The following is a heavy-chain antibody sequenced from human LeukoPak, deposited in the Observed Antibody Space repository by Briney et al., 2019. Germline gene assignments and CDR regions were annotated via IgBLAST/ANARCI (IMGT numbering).Heavy chain of an antibody. V-gene: IGHV3-23*01. CDR1: GFTFSSYA. Sequence: GGSLRLSCAASGFTFSSYAMSWVRQAPGKGLEWVSAISGSGGSTYYADSVKGRFTISRDNSKNTLYLQMNSLRAEDTAVYYCAKDRARMVRGVTTFDYWGQGTLVTVPS. CDR2: ISGSGGST. D-gene: IGHD3-10*01. J-gene: IGHJ4*02. CDR3: AKDRARMVRGVTTFDY.